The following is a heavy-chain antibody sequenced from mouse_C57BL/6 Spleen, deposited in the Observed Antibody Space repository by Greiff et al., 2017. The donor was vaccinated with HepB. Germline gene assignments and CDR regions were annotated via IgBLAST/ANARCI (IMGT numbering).Heavy chain of an antibody. D-gene: IGHD1-1*01. J-gene: IGHJ1*03. CDR1: GYTFTSYW. CDR3: ARRPYDGSSYNWYFDG. Sequence: QVQLQQPGAELVKPGASVKMSCKASGYTFTSYWITWVKQRPGQGLEWIGDIYPGSGSTNYNEKFKSKATLTVDTSSSTAYMQLSSLTSEDSAVYDGARRPYDGSSYNWYFDGWGTGTTVTVSS. V-gene: IGHV1-55*01. CDR2: IYPGSGST.